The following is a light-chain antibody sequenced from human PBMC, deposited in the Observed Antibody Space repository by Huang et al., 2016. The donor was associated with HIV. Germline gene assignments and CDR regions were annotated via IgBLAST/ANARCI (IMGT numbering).Light chain of an antibody. CDR3: QQYYSIPPT. J-gene: IGKJ3*01. CDR1: QTILSSSNNQNH. V-gene: IGKV4-1*01. CDR2: WES. Sequence: DIVVTQSPDSLAVSLGERATINCRSSQTILSSSNNQNHLAWYQQKAGQPPKLIIYWESTREAGVPDRCSGAGSGTDFTLTISSLQAGDVAVYYCQQYYSIPPTFGPGTRVNVK.